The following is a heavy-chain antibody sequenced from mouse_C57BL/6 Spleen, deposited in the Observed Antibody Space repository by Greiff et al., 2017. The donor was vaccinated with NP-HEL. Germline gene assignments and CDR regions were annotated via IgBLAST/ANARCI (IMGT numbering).Heavy chain of an antibody. CDR1: GFSLTSYG. CDR2: IWSDGST. J-gene: IGHJ3*01. CDR3: ARGGTTGVVFAY. Sequence: QVQLKESGPGLVAPSQSLSITCTVSGFSLTSYGVHWVRQPPGKGLEWLVVIWSDGSTTYNSALKSRLSISKDNSKSQVFLKMNSLQNDDTAMYYCARGGTTGVVFAYWGQGTLVTVSA. D-gene: IGHD1-1*01. V-gene: IGHV2-6*03.